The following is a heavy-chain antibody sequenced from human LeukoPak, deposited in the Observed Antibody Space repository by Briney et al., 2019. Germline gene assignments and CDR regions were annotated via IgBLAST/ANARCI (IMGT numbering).Heavy chain of an antibody. CDR1: DFAVSNNY. CDR3: ARETLVEGHNRRIRSYGMDV. CDR2: FYAGGST. D-gene: IGHD3-10*01. V-gene: IGHV3-53*01. Sequence: GGSLGLSCEASDFAVSNNYINWVRQVPGKGLEWVSGFYAGGSTFYADSVKGRFTISRDTSKNTVYLQMNSLRAEDTAVYFCARETLVEGHNRRIRSYGMDVWGQGTMVTVSS. J-gene: IGHJ6*02.